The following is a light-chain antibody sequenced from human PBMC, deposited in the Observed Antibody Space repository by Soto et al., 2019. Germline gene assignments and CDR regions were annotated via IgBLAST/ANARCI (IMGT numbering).Light chain of an antibody. V-gene: IGKV1-5*01. J-gene: IGKJ5*01. CDR3: QKYNDNSF. CDR1: QNIDGW. Sequence: DIQMTQSPSTLSAYVGDRVTITCRASQNIDGWLAWYQQKPGKAPKLLIYDASSLETGVSSRFSGSGSGAEFTLTISSLQPDDFATYYCQKYNDNSFFGQGTRLEIK. CDR2: DAS.